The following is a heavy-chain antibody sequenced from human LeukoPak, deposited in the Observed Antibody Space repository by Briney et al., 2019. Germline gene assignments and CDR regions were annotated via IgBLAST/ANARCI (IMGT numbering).Heavy chain of an antibody. D-gene: IGHD3/OR15-3a*01. J-gene: IGHJ4*02. CDR3: ARGLDGRRFDY. V-gene: IGHV4-34*01. Sequence: SETLSLTCAVYGGSFSGYYWSWIRQPPGKGLEWIGEINHSGSTNYNPSLKSRVTISVDTSKNQFSLKLSSVTAADTAVYYCARGLDGRRFDYWGQGTLVTVSS. CDR2: INHSGST. CDR1: GGSFSGYY.